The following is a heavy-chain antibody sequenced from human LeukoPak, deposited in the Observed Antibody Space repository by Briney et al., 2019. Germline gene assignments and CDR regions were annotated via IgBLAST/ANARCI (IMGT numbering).Heavy chain of an antibody. CDR1: GGSISSSSYY. CDR3: ARNHSRRPY. Sequence: SETLSLTCTVSGGSISSSSYYWGWIRQPPGKGLEWIGSIYYSGSTYYNPSLKSRVTISVDTSKNQFSLKLSSVTAADTALYYCARNHSRRPYWGQGTLVTVSS. V-gene: IGHV4-39*01. J-gene: IGHJ4*02. D-gene: IGHD4-11*01. CDR2: IYYSGST.